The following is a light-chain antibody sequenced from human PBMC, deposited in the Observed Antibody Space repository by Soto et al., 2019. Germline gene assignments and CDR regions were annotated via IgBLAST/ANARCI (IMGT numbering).Light chain of an antibody. CDR1: QSISSW. J-gene: IGKJ1*01. Sequence: DIQMTQSPSTLSASVGDRVTITCRASQSISSWLAWYQQKPGKAPKLLIYKATSLESWVPSRFSGSGSGTEFTLTISSLQPDDFATYYGQQYNSYPRTFGQGTKVEIK. CDR2: KAT. CDR3: QQYNSYPRT. V-gene: IGKV1-5*03.